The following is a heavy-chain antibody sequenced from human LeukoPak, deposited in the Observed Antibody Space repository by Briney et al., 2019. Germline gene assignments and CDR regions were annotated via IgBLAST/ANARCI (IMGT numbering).Heavy chain of an antibody. V-gene: IGHV3-30*18. J-gene: IGHJ4*02. CDR3: AKDPIVLSNYDILTGDY. D-gene: IGHD3-9*01. CDR2: ISYDGSNK. CDR1: GFTFSSYG. Sequence: GRSLRLSCAASGFTFSSYGMHWVRQAPGKGLEWVAVISYDGSNKYYADSVKGRFTISRDNSKNTLYLQMNSLRAEDTAVYYCAKDPIVLSNYDILTGDYWGQGTLVTVSS.